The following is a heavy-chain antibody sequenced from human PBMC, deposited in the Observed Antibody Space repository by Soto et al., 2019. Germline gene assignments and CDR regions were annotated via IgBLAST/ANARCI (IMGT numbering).Heavy chain of an antibody. CDR2: ISSSSSYI. Sequence: AGGSLRGYCAASGFTFSSYSMNWVRQAPGKGLEWVSSISSSSSYIYYADSVKGRFTISRDNAKNSLYLQMNSLRAEDTAVYYCARDRGYCTNGVCYNYYYGMDVWGQGTTVTVSS. D-gene: IGHD2-8*01. J-gene: IGHJ6*02. CDR3: ARDRGYCTNGVCYNYYYGMDV. V-gene: IGHV3-21*01. CDR1: GFTFSSYS.